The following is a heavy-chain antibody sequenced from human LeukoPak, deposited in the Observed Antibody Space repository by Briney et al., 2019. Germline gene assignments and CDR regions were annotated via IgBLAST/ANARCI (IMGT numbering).Heavy chain of an antibody. CDR3: ARHGYYYFDY. J-gene: IGHJ4*02. CDR1: GFTFSDYY. CDR2: IKQDGSKK. D-gene: IGHD2-21*01. Sequence: GGSLRLSCAASGFTFSDYYMSWVRQAPGKGLEWVASIKQDGSKKFHVDSVKGRFTISRDNAESSLYLQMNSLRAEDTAVYYCARHGYYYFDYWGQGTLVTVSS. V-gene: IGHV3-7*01.